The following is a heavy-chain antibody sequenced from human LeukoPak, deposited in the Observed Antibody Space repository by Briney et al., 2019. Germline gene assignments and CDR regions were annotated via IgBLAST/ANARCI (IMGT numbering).Heavy chain of an antibody. V-gene: IGHV3-23*01. CDR2: ISGGGGST. D-gene: IGHD6-13*01. Sequence: GGSLRLSRAASAPTFSAYSMGSARQPPGKGLFLVSGISGGGGSTYYADSVKGRFTISRDNSRHTLYLKLHSVSGEDSAVYYCEKDAAGPEYWGQGTLVTVSS. CDR1: APTFSAYS. J-gene: IGHJ4*02. CDR3: EKDAAGPEY.